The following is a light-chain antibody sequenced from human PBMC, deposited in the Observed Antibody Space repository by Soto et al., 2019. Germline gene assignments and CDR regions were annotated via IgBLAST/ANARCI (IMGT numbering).Light chain of an antibody. J-gene: IGKJ1*01. CDR2: SSS. CDR1: QRVSSTY. CDR3: QQYRTSPPTWT. Sequence: ELVLTQSPGTLSLSPGDRATLSCRASQRVSSTYLAWYLQRPGQAPRLLIYSSSSRASGIPDRFSGSGSGTDFTLTISRLEPEDFAVYYCQQYRTSPPTWTFGQGTKVEIK. V-gene: IGKV3-20*01.